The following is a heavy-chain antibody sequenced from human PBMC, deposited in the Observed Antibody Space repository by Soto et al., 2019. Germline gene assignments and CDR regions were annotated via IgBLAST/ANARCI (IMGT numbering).Heavy chain of an antibody. CDR2: INAGNGNT. V-gene: IGHV1-3*01. CDR3: ARGGSLYWYFDL. CDR1: GYTFPNFG. Sequence: GASVKVSCQASGYTFPNFGISWVRQAPGQRLEWMGWINAGNGNTKYSQKFQGRVTITRDTSASTAYMELSSLRSEDTAVYYCARGGSLYWYFDLWGRGTLVTVSS. J-gene: IGHJ2*01. D-gene: IGHD1-26*01.